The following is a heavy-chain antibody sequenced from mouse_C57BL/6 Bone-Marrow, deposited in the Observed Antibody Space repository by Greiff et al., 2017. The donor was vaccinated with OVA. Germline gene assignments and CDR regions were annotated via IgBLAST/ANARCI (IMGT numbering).Heavy chain of an antibody. CDR3: ARGYFDY. CDR1: GYAFTNYL. Sequence: VQLQQSGAELVRPGTSVKVSCKASGYAFTNYLIEWVKQRPGQGLEWIGVINPGSGGTNYNEKFKGKATPTADKSSSTAYMQLSSLTSEDSAVYFCARGYFDYWGQGTTLTVSS. V-gene: IGHV1-54*01. J-gene: IGHJ2*01. CDR2: INPGSGGT.